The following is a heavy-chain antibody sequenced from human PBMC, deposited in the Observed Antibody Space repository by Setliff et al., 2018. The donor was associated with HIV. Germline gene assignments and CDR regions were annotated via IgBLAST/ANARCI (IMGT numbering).Heavy chain of an antibody. J-gene: IGHJ5*02. Sequence: SETLSLTCTASGFTVSSSYMAWVRQPPGKGLEWIGSIFYSGSTYYKPSLESRVTISVDTSKNQVSLNLRSVTAADSAVYHCARPHSGRGGGAYFDPWGQGILVTVSS. CDR1: GFTVSSSY. D-gene: IGHD6-19*01. V-gene: IGHV4-39*01. CDR3: ARPHSGRGGGAYFDP. CDR2: IFYSGST.